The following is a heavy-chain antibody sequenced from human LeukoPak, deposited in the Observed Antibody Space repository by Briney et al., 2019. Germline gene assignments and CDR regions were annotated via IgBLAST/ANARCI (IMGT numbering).Heavy chain of an antibody. V-gene: IGHV4-61*01. Sequence: SQTLSLTCTVSGASISSGSYQWSWIRQPPGKGLEWIGYIYYSGSTNYNPSLKSRVTISVDTSKNQFSLKLSSVTAADTAVYYCARSAGRPVDAFDIWGQGTMVTVSS. CDR1: GASISSGSYQ. J-gene: IGHJ3*02. CDR2: IYYSGST. CDR3: ARSAGRPVDAFDI. D-gene: IGHD6-13*01.